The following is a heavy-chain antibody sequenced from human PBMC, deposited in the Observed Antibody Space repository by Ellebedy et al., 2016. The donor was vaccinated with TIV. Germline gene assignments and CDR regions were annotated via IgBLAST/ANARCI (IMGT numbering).Heavy chain of an antibody. Sequence: GESLKISXAASGFTFSSYAMHWVRQAPGKGLEWVAVISYDGSNKYYADSVKGRFTISRDNSKNTLYLQMNSLRAEDTAVYYCAKAEYSYGSTPCDYWGQGTLVTVSS. J-gene: IGHJ4*02. V-gene: IGHV3-30-3*01. CDR1: GFTFSSYA. D-gene: IGHD5-18*01. CDR2: ISYDGSNK. CDR3: AKAEYSYGSTPCDY.